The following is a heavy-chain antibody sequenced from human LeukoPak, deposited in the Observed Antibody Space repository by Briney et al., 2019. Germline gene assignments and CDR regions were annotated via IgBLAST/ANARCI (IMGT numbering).Heavy chain of an antibody. CDR2: IYYSGST. V-gene: IGHV4-59*01. CDR3: ARGYCGGDCYGY. Sequence: PSETLSLTCTVSGGSISSYYWSWIRQPPGKGLEWIGYIYYSGSTNHNPSLKSRVTISVDTSKNQFSLKLSSVTAADTAVYYCARGYCGGDCYGYWGQGTLVTVSS. CDR1: GGSISSYY. J-gene: IGHJ4*02. D-gene: IGHD2-21*01.